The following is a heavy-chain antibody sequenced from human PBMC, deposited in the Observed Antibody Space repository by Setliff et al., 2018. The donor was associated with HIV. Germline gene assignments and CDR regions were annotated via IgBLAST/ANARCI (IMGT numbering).Heavy chain of an antibody. J-gene: IGHJ4*02. D-gene: IGHD1-1*01. CDR2: ISSSSSTI. CDR3: ARNVETDY. CDR1: GFTFSSYS. V-gene: IGHV3-48*01. Sequence: GESLRLSCAASGFTFSSYSMNWVRQAPGKGLEWVSYISSSSSTIYYADSVKGRFTISRDNAKNSLYLQMNSLRAEDTAVYYCARNVETDYWGQGTLVTVSS.